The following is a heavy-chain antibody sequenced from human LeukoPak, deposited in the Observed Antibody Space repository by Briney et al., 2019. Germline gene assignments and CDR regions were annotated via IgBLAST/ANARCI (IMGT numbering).Heavy chain of an antibody. J-gene: IGHJ4*02. CDR1: GFTLSSYW. V-gene: IGHV3-74*01. Sequence: PGGSLRLSCAASGFTLSSYWMHWVRQAPGKGLVWVSRINSDGGTTGYADSVKGRFTISRDNAKNTLYLQMNSLRAEDTAVYYCARLYCSSSSCLENYWGQGTLVTVSS. CDR2: INSDGGTT. CDR3: ARLYCSSSSCLENY. D-gene: IGHD2-2*01.